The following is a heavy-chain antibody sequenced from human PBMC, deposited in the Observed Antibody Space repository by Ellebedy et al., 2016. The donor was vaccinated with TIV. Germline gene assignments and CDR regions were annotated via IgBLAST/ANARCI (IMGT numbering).Heavy chain of an antibody. D-gene: IGHD2-2*01. CDR3: ASQPVLVVPPDFDY. J-gene: IGHJ4*02. V-gene: IGHV4-39*07. Sequence: SETLSLTCTVSGGSISSNSYYWGCIRQPPGKGLEWIGTIHYSGTTYYNPSLKSRVSMSLDTSKNQFSLKLTSVTAADTAVYYCASQPVLVVPPDFDYWGQGALVTVSS. CDR1: GGSISSNSYY. CDR2: IHYSGTT.